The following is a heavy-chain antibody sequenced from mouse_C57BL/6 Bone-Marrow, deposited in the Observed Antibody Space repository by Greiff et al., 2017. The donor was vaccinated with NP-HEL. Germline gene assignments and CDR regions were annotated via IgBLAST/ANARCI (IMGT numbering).Heavy chain of an antibody. CDR1: GYTFTDYY. CDR3: AREGKVYFDY. D-gene: IGHD2-1*01. V-gene: IGHV1-19*01. J-gene: IGHJ2*01. CDR2: INPYNGGT. Sequence: EVKLMESGPVLVKPGASVKMSCKASGYTFTDYYMNWVKQSHGKSLEWIGVINPYNGGTSYNQKFKGKATLTVDKSSSTAYMELNSLTSDDSAVYYCAREGKVYFDYWGQGTTLTVSS.